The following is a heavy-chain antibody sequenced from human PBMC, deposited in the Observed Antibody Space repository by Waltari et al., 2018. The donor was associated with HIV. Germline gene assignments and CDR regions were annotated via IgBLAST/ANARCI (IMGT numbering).Heavy chain of an antibody. CDR3: ARMGLMMYAIGAFDI. J-gene: IGHJ3*02. V-gene: IGHV3-7*01. CDR1: GFTFSLYW. Sequence: EVQLVASGGGLVQPGGSLRLSCEASGFTFSLYWMSWVRQAPGKGLEWVANIKQDGSEKHYVDSVKGRFTISRDNAKKSLYLQMNSLRAEDTAVYYCARMGLMMYAIGAFDIWGQGTMVTVSS. CDR2: IKQDGSEK. D-gene: IGHD2-8*01.